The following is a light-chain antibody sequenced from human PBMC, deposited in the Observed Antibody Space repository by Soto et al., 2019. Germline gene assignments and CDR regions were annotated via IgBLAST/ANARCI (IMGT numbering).Light chain of an antibody. Sequence: DIQLTQTPSTVSASVGDEVTIHFRASQTISRWLAWYQQKPGRAPKLLIYDASTLESGVPSRFSGSGSETEFTLTISRLQPDDFATYYCQQYNRRITLGQGTRLEIK. CDR1: QTISRW. V-gene: IGKV1-5*01. CDR3: QQYNRRIT. J-gene: IGKJ5*01. CDR2: DAS.